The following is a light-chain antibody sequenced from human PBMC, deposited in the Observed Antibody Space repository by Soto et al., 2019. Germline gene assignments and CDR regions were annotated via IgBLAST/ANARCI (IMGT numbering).Light chain of an antibody. CDR3: QQRINWPVT. V-gene: IGKV3-11*01. J-gene: IGKJ4*01. CDR1: QSISDT. CDR2: DAS. Sequence: EIVLTQSPGTLSLSPGERATLSCRASQSISDTLAWYQQKPGQAPRLLIYDASNRATGTPARFSGSGSGTDFTLTISSLEPEDFAVYYCQQRINWPVTFGGGTKVDIK.